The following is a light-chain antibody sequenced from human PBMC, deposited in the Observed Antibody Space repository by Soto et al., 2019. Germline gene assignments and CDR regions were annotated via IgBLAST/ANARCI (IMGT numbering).Light chain of an antibody. Sequence: DIQMTQSPATLSASVGDSVTITCRASQSITNWWAWYQVKPGKAPKLLIHEASNLHSGVSSRFTGRGYGTDFTLTITSLQPEDFAIYYCQQYKSYWMFGQGTKVDIK. CDR2: EAS. CDR1: QSITNW. V-gene: IGKV1-5*03. J-gene: IGKJ1*01. CDR3: QQYKSYWM.